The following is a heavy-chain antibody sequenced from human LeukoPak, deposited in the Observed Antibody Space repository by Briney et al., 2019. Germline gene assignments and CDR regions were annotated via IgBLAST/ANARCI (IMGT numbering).Heavy chain of an antibody. CDR2: INTNTGNP. CDR1: GYTFTSYA. V-gene: IGHV7-4-1*02. CDR3: AREKTPYYYDSSGPENWFDP. Sequence: RASVKVSFKASGYTFTSYAMNWVRQAPGQGLEWMGWINTNTGNPTYAQGFTGRFVFSLDTSVSTAYLQISSLKAEDTAVYYCAREKTPYYYDSSGPENWFDPWGQGTLVTVSS. J-gene: IGHJ5*02. D-gene: IGHD3-22*01.